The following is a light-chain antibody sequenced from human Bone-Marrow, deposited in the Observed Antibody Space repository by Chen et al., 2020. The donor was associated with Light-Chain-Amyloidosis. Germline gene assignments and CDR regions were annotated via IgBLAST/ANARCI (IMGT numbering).Light chain of an antibody. Sequence: QSVLTQPPSASGTPGQRVTISCSGGSSNIGSNTVNWFQQLPGTAPKPLIYSNDQRPSGVPDRFSGSKSGTSDSLAISWLQSEDEADYYCAAWDDSLSAWVFGGGTKLTVL. J-gene: IGLJ3*02. CDR2: SND. V-gene: IGLV1-44*01. CDR1: SSNIGSNT. CDR3: AAWDDSLSAWV.